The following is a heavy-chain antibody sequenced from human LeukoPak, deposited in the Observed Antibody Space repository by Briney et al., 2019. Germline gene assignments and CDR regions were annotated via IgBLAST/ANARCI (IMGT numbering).Heavy chain of an antibody. V-gene: IGHV4-59*12. D-gene: IGHD5-18*01. J-gene: IGHJ5*02. CDR3: ARVPTGIQLWPRGFDP. Sequence: PSETLSLTCTVSGGSISSYYWSWIRQPPGKGLEWIGYIYYSGSTYYNPSLKSRVTISVDTSKNQFSLKLSSVTAADTAVYYCARVPTGIQLWPRGFDPWGQGTLVTVSS. CDR2: IYYSGST. CDR1: GGSISSYY.